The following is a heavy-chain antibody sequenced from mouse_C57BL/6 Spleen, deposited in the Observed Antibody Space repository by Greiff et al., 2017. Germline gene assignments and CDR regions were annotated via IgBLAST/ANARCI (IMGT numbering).Heavy chain of an antibody. J-gene: IGHJ3*01. D-gene: IGHD2-4*01. CDR3: ASYDYEGFAY. Sequence: EVMLVESGGGLVKPGGSLKLSCAASGFTFSSYAMSWVRQTPEKRLEWVATISDGGSYTYYPDNVKGRFTISRDNAKNNLYLQMSHLKSEDTAMYYCASYDYEGFAYWGQGTLVTVSA. CDR2: ISDGGSYT. CDR1: GFTFSSYA. V-gene: IGHV5-4*03.